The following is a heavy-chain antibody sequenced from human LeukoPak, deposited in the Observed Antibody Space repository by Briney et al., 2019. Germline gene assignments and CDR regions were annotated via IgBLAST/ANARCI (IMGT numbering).Heavy chain of an antibody. V-gene: IGHV4-4*07. D-gene: IGHD2-21*02. CDR1: GGSISNYY. Sequence: SETLSLTCTVSGGSISNYYWSWIRQPAGKGLEWIGRISASGNTNYNPSLKSRVTMSVATSMNLFALKLSSVTAADTAVYYCARQGVATAIDYWGQGTLVTVSS. CDR2: ISASGNT. J-gene: IGHJ4*02. CDR3: ARQGVATAIDY.